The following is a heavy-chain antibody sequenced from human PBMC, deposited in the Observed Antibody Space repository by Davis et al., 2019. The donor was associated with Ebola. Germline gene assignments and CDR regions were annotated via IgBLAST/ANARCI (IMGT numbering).Heavy chain of an antibody. J-gene: IGHJ4*02. CDR3: ARDLNY. V-gene: IGHV3-66*01. CDR1: GFTVSTNY. Sequence: GGSLRLSCTASGFTVSTNYMSWVRQAPGKGLEWVSLRYGGHNSYYADSVKDRFIISGDNSKNTLYLQMNSLRAEDTAVYYCARDLNYWGQGTLVTVSS. CDR2: RYGGHNS.